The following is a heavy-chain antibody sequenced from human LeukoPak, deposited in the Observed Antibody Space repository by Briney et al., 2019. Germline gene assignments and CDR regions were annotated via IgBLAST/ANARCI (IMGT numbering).Heavy chain of an antibody. J-gene: IGHJ5*02. D-gene: IGHD1-7*01. Sequence: PSETLSLTCTVSSDSISSYYWSWIRQPPGKGLEWIGYIYYSGTTNYNPSLKSRVTISVDTSKNQFSLKLSSVTAADTAVYYCAILYNWNYVFDPWGQGTLVTVSS. V-gene: IGHV4-59*01. CDR1: SDSISSYY. CDR3: AILYNWNYVFDP. CDR2: IYYSGTT.